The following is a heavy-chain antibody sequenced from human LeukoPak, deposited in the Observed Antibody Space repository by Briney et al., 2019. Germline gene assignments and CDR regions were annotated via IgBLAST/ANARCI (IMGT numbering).Heavy chain of an antibody. CDR2: IIPILGIA. Sequence: ASVKVSCTASGGTFSSYAISWVRQAPGQGLAWMGRIIPILGIANYAQKFQGRVTITADKSTSTAYMELSSLRSEDTAVYYCATYCGGDCYSYWGQGTLVTVSS. J-gene: IGHJ4*02. CDR1: GGTFSSYA. CDR3: ATYCGGDCYSY. D-gene: IGHD2-21*02. V-gene: IGHV1-69*04.